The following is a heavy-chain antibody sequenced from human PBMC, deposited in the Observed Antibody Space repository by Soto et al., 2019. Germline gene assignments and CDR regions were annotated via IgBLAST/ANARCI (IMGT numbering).Heavy chain of an antibody. CDR2: IIPIFGTA. D-gene: IGHD4-17*01. CDR3: ARDDYGGNQGVEWFDP. CDR1: RGTFSRYA. J-gene: IGHJ5*02. Sequence: SVKVSCKASRGTFSRYAISWVRQAPGQGLEWMGGIIPIFGTANYAQKFQGRVTITADKSTSTAYMELSSLRSEDTAVYYCARDDYGGNQGVEWFDPWGQGTLVTVSS. V-gene: IGHV1-69*06.